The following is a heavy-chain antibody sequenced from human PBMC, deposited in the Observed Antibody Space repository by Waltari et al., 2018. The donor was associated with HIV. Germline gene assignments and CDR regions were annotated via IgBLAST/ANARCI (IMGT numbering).Heavy chain of an antibody. CDR1: GGSFSGYY. CDR3: ARVRLYYDSSGYYYRGYYFDY. D-gene: IGHD3-22*01. Sequence: QVQLQQWGAGLLKPSETLSLTCAVYGGSFSGYYWSWNRQPPGKGLEWIGEINHSGSTNYNPSLKSRVTISVDTSKNQFSLKLSSVTAADTAVYYCARVRLYYDSSGYYYRGYYFDYWGQGTLVTVSS. V-gene: IGHV4-34*01. J-gene: IGHJ4*02. CDR2: INHSGST.